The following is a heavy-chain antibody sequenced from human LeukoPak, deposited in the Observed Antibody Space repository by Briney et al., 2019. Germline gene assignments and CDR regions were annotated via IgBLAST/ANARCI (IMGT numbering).Heavy chain of an antibody. CDR2: IRYDGSNK. CDR1: GFTFSSYG. J-gene: IGHJ1*01. D-gene: IGHD2-2*01. CDR3: AKGSYCSSTSCPKNLEYFQH. V-gene: IGHV3-30*02. Sequence: GGSLRLTCAASGFTFSSYGMHWVRQAPGKGLEWVAFIRYDGSNKYYADSVKGRFTISRDNSKNTLYLQMNSLRAEDTAVYYCAKGSYCSSTSCPKNLEYFQHWGQGTLVTVSS.